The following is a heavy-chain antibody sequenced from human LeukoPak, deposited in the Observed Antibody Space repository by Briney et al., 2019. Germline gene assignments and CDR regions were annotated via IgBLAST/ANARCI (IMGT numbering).Heavy chain of an antibody. CDR3: ARDYYGDYGD. V-gene: IGHV3-48*03. Sequence: PGGSLRLSCAASGFTFSSYEMNWVRQAPGKGLEWVSYISSSGSTICYADSVKGRFTISRDNAKNSLYLQMNSLRAEDTAVYYCARDYYGDYGDWGQGTLVTVSS. J-gene: IGHJ4*02. D-gene: IGHD4-17*01. CDR1: GFTFSSYE. CDR2: ISSSGSTI.